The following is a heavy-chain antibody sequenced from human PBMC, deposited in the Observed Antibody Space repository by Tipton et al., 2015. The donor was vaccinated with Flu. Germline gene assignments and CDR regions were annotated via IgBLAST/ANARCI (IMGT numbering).Heavy chain of an antibody. CDR3: ARDRNDYSFATSGYYDAFDI. V-gene: IGHV3-7*01. Sequence: SLRLSCAASGFSFSRHWMKWGRQAPGKGLEWVANIRGDGSVLYQVDSVKGRFTISRDNAKNSLYLQLNSLRAEDTAVYYCARDRNDYSFATSGYYDAFDIWGQGTMVTVSS. D-gene: IGHD3-22*01. CDR1: GFSFSRHW. J-gene: IGHJ3*02. CDR2: IRGDGSVL.